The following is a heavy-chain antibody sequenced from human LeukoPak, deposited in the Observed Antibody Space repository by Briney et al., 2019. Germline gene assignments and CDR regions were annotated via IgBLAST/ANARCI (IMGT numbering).Heavy chain of an antibody. V-gene: IGHV3-21*01. Sequence: GGSLRLSCAASGFTFSSYSMNWVRQAPGKGLEWVSSISSSSSYIYYADSVKGRFTISRDNAKNSLYLQMNSLRAEDTAVYYCAREQVEFGGAFDIWGQGTMVTVSS. J-gene: IGHJ3*02. CDR2: ISSSSSYI. CDR1: GFTFSSYS. CDR3: AREQVEFGGAFDI. D-gene: IGHD3-10*01.